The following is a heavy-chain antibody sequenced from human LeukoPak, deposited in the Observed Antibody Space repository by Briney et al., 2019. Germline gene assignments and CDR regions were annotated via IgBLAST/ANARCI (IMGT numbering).Heavy chain of an antibody. CDR2: IYYSGST. CDR3: ARAPRGVVVESDAFDI. J-gene: IGHJ3*02. V-gene: IGHV4-59*01. Sequence: SETLSLTCTVSGGSISSYYWSWIRQPPGKGLEWIGYIYYSGSTNYNPSLKSRVRTSVDTSKKQFSLKLSSVTAADTAVYYCARAPRGVVVESDAFDIWGQGTMVTVSS. CDR1: GGSISSYY. D-gene: IGHD2-15*01.